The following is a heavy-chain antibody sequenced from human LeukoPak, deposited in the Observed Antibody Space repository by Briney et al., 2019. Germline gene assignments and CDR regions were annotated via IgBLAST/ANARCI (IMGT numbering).Heavy chain of an antibody. V-gene: IGHV1-2*02. J-gene: IGHJ3*02. CDR3: AAKGGYCSSTNLTCDAFDI. D-gene: IGHD2-2*03. CDR1: GYTFTGYY. CDR2: INPNSGGT. Sequence: ASVKVSCKASGYTFTGYYMHWVRQAPGQGLEWMGWINPNSGGTNYAQKFQGRVTMTRDTSISTAYMELSRLRSDDTAVYYCAAKGGYCSSTNLTCDAFDIWGQGTMVTVSS.